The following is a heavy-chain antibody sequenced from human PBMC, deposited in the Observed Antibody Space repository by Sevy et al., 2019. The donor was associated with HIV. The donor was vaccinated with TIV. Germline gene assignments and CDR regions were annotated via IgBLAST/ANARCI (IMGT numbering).Heavy chain of an antibody. J-gene: IGHJ4*02. CDR1: GYTFNGYF. Sequence: ASVKVSCKASGYTFNGYFMDWVRQAPGQGPEWMGRINPNNGGADYAQKFQGRVTMTLDTSISTAYMEVNRLTSDDTAMYYCANFGNWCNSPEVNIDYWGQRTLVTVSS. V-gene: IGHV1-2*06. CDR3: ANFGNWCNSPEVNIDY. D-gene: IGHD1-1*01. CDR2: INPNNGGA.